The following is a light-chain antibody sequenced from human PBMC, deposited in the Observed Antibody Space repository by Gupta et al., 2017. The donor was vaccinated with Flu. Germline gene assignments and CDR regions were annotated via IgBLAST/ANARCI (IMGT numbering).Light chain of an antibody. CDR3: QSDEV. V-gene: IGLV6-57*01. CDR2: EDD. J-gene: IGLJ2*01. CDR1: SGSIGLNY. Sequence: NFMLTQPHSVSGSPGKTVTISCTRSSGSIGLNYVQWYQQRPGTSPKNVIYEDDQRPSGVPDRFSGSIDGSSNSASLTISGLKTENEADYYCQSDEVFGGGTKLTVL.